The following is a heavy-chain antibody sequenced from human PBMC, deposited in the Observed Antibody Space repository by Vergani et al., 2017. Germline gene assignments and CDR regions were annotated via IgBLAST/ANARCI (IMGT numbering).Heavy chain of an antibody. Sequence: QVQLQESGPGLVKPSQTLSLTCTVSGGSISCGGYYWSWIRQHPGKGLEWIGYIYYSGGTYYNPSLKSRVTISVDTSKNQFSLKLSSVTAADTAVYYCARHHIGSGSYLDAFDIWGQGTMVTVSS. J-gene: IGHJ3*02. D-gene: IGHD3-10*01. CDR3: ARHHIGSGSYLDAFDI. CDR1: GGSISCGGYY. CDR2: IYYSGGT. V-gene: IGHV4-31*03.